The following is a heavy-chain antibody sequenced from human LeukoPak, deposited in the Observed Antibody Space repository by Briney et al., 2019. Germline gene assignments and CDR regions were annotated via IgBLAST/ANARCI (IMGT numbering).Heavy chain of an antibody. CDR1: GYTFCTSG. V-gene: IGHV1-18*01. J-gene: IGHJ1*01. CDR2: IRPDFRMT. CDR3: VRDGPLGYFQD. D-gene: IGHD3-10*01. Sequence: ASVTLSFTTSGYTFCTSGICWVRQAPGQGLEWMGWIRPDFRMTYYAQKVQGRVAMTADTSTRTAYLELRSLRSDDTAVYYCVRDGPLGYFQDWGQGTLVTVSS.